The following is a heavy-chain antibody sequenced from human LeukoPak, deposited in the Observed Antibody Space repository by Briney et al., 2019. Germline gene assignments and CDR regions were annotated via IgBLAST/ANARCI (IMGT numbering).Heavy chain of an antibody. D-gene: IGHD3-22*01. J-gene: IGHJ4*02. CDR2: IYTSGST. V-gene: IGHV4-61*02. Sequence: PSETLSLTFTVSGGSISSGSYYWSWIRQPAGKGLEWIGRIYTSGSTNYNPSLKSRVTISLDTSENHFSLKLSSVTAADTAVYYCARVTTGGYYNYWGQGTLVTVSS. CDR3: ARVTTGGYYNY. CDR1: GGSISSGSYY.